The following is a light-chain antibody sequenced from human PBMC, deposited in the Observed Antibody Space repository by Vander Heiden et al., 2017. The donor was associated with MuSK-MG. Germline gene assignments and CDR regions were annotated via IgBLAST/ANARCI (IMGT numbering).Light chain of an antibody. CDR3: QQDSGSPLT. Sequence: EIVLTQSPGTLSLSPGERVTLACRASQSVSSSYLAWYQQKPGQAPRLLIYGASSRATGIPDRFSGSGSGTDFTLTISRLEPEDSAVYYCQQDSGSPLTFGAGTKVXIK. V-gene: IGKV3-20*01. CDR1: QSVSSSY. CDR2: GAS. J-gene: IGKJ4*01.